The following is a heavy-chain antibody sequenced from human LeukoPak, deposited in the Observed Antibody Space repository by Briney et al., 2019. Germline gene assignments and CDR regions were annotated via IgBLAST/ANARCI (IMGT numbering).Heavy chain of an antibody. D-gene: IGHD4-17*01. CDR1: GFTFSGFG. J-gene: IGHJ4*02. Sequence: GGSLRLSCAASGFTFSGFGLSWVRQAPGKGLEWVAGISGSGGSTYYADSVKGRFTISRDNSKNTLYLQMNSLRAEDTAVYYCAAFYGDLSIDYWGQGTLVTVTS. V-gene: IGHV3-23*01. CDR2: ISGSGGST. CDR3: AAFYGDLSIDY.